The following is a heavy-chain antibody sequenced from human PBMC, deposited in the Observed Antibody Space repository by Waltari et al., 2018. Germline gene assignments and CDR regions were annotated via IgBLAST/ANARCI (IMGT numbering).Heavy chain of an antibody. J-gene: IGHJ3*02. CDR3: ARRRNDAFDI. V-gene: IGHV3-7*01. CDR2: IKQDGSEK. CDR1: GFTFSSYW. Sequence: EVQLVESGGGLVQPGGSLRLSCAGSGFTFSSYWMRWVRQAPGKGLEWVANIKQDGSEKYYVDSVKGRFTISRDNAKNSLYLQMNSLRAEDTAVYYCARRRNDAFDIWGQGTMVTVSS.